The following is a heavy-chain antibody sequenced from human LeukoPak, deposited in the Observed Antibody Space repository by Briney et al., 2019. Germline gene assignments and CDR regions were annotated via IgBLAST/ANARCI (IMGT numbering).Heavy chain of an antibody. CDR1: GGSISSSSYY. CDR2: IYYSGST. V-gene: IGHV4-39*07. Sequence: SETLSLTCTVSGGSISSSSYYWGWIRQPPGKGLEWIGSIYYSGSTYYNPSLKSRVTISVDTSKNQFSLKLSSVTAADTAVYYCARRVRLRTQTYYYYYYMDVWGKGTTVTISS. CDR3: ARRVRLRTQTYYYYYYMDV. J-gene: IGHJ6*03. D-gene: IGHD4-17*01.